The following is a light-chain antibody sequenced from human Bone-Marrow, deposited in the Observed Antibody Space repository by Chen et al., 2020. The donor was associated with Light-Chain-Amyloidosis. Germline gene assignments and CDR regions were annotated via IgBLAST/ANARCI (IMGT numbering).Light chain of an antibody. CDR3: QKRSWWPPS. CDR2: DSS. Sequence: EIVLTQSPATLSLSPGERATLSCRASQSVDNFLAWYQQKPGQAPRLLIYDSSNRATGIPARFSGGGSGTDFTLTISSLEAEDFAVYYCQKRSWWPPSFGPGIKVEIK. V-gene: IGKV3-11*01. J-gene: IGKJ1*01. CDR1: QSVDNF.